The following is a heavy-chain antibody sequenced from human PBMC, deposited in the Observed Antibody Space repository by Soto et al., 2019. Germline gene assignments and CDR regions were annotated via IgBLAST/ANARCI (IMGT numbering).Heavy chain of an antibody. CDR2: FYYSEST. V-gene: IGHV4-39*01. D-gene: IGHD2-2*01. Sequence: LETKFLTCPVSGGSIISGAYSWGWISQPPGEGLEWIGTFYYSESTYYNPSLEGRVTISVDTSKNQFSLRVSSVTVADTAVYYCARLGGYCSSTSCYGFYGMDVWGQGTTVTVSS. CDR1: GGSIISGAYS. J-gene: IGHJ6*02. CDR3: ARLGGYCSSTSCYGFYGMDV.